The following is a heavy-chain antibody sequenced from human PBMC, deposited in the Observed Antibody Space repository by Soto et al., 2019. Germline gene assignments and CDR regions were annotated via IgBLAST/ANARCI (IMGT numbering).Heavy chain of an antibody. J-gene: IGHJ6*02. CDR3: ARDTRNYYGSGSYYRVIYYYYGMDV. D-gene: IGHD3-10*01. CDR1: GGSFSGYY. CDR2: FNHSGST. Sequence: SETLSLTCAVYGGSFSGYYWSWIRQPPGKGLKWIGEFNHSGSTNYNPSLKSRVTISVDTSKNQFSLKLSSVTAADTAVYYCARDTRNYYGSGSYYRVIYYYYGMDVWGQGTTVTVS. V-gene: IGHV4-34*01.